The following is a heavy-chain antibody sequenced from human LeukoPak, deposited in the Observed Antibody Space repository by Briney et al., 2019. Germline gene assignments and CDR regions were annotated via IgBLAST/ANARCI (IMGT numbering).Heavy chain of an antibody. CDR1: GFTFSSYA. CDR3: AKRLDYDSSGYYYAFDY. D-gene: IGHD3-22*01. Sequence: GGSLRLSCAASGFTFSSYAMSWVRQAPGKGLEWVSAISGSGGSTYYADSVKGRFTISRDNSKNTLYLQMNSLRAEDTAVYYCAKRLDYDSSGYYYAFDYWGQGTLVTVSS. CDR2: ISGSGGST. V-gene: IGHV3-23*01. J-gene: IGHJ4*02.